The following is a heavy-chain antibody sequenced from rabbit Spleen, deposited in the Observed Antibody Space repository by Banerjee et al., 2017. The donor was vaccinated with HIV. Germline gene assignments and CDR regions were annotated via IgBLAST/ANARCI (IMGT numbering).Heavy chain of an antibody. Sequence: QEQLVESGGGLVQPEGSLTLTCTAAGFSFSSSYYMCWVRQAPGKGLEWIACIYNGDGATWYANWVNGRFTISSHNAQNTLFLQLNSLTAADTATYFCATGITYYRIKLWGPGTLVTVS. CDR1: GFSFSSSYY. J-gene: IGHJ4*01. V-gene: IGHV1S47*01. CDR2: IYNGDGAT. CDR3: ATGITYYRIKL. D-gene: IGHD8-1*01.